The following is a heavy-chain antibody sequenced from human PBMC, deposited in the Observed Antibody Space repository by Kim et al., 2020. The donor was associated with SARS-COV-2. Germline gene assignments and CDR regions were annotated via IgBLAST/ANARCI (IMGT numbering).Heavy chain of an antibody. CDR3: ARTSRSTVVTHFDY. CDR1: GGSISSGDYY. Sequence: SETLSLTCTVSGGSISSGDYYWSWIRQHPGKGLEWIGYIYYSGSTYYNPSLKSRVTISVDTSKNQFSLKLSSVTAADTAVYYCARTSRSTVVTHFDYWGQATLVTVSS. V-gene: IGHV4-31*03. D-gene: IGHD4-17*01. J-gene: IGHJ4*02. CDR2: IYYSGST.